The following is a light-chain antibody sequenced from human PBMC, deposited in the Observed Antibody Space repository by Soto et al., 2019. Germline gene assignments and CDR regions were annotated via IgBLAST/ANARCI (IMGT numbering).Light chain of an antibody. J-gene: IGLJ1*01. CDR3: ISYASINTYV. CDR2: DVT. Sequence: QSVLTQPASESGSPGQSITISCTGTSSDVGGYDYVSWYQQHPGKAPKLMIYDVTNRPSGVSNRFSGSKSGNTASLTISGLQAEDEADYYCISYASINTYVFGTG. CDR1: SSDVGGYDY. V-gene: IGLV2-14*01.